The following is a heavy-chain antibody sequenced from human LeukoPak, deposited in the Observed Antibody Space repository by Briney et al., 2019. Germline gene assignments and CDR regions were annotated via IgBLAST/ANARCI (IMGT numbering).Heavy chain of an antibody. CDR2: INHSGST. Sequence: SETLSLTCAVYGGSFSGYYWSWIRQPPGKGLGWIGEINHSGSTNYNPSLKSRVTISVDTSKNQFSLKLSSVTAADTAVYYCARFERVTYGSGTYVFYYFDYWGQGTLVTVSS. V-gene: IGHV4-34*01. J-gene: IGHJ4*02. CDR3: ARFERVTYGSGTYVFYYFDY. CDR1: GGSFSGYY. D-gene: IGHD3-10*01.